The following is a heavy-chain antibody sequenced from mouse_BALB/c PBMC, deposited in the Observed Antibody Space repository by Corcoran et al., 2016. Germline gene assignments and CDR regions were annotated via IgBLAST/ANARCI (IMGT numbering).Heavy chain of an antibody. CDR1: GYTFTNYG. D-gene: IGHD1-2*01. CDR2: INTYTGEP. J-gene: IGHJ2*01. V-gene: IGHV9-3-1*01. Sequence: QIQLVQSGPELKKPGETVKISCKASGYTFTNYGMNWVKQAPGKGLKGMGWINTYTGEPTYADDFKGRFAFSLETSASTAYLQINNLKNEDTATYFCARRFITTALDYWGQGTTLTVSS. CDR3: ARRFITTALDY.